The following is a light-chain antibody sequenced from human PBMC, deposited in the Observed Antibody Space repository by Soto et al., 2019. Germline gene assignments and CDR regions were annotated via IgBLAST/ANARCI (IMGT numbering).Light chain of an antibody. V-gene: IGKV4-1*01. Sequence: DIVMTQSPDSLAVSLGERATINCKSSQSVLYSSNNKNHLAWYQQKPGQPPKLLIYWASTRESGVPDRFSGSGSGTDFTLIISSLQAEDVAVYYCQQHYSTPPTFGQGTKVEIK. CDR3: QQHYSTPPT. CDR1: QSVLYSSNNKNH. CDR2: WAS. J-gene: IGKJ1*01.